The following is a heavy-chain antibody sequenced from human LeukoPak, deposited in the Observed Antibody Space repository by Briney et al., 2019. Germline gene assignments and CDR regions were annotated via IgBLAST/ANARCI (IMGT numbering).Heavy chain of an antibody. V-gene: IGHV1-69*05. Sequence: GSSVKVSCKASGGTFSSYAIRWVRQAPGQGLEWMVRIIPIFGTANYAQKFQGRVTITTDESTSTAYMELSSLRSEDTAVYYCARDREGVVVTAKGAFDIWGQGTMVTVSS. J-gene: IGHJ3*02. D-gene: IGHD2-21*02. CDR3: ARDREGVVVTAKGAFDI. CDR2: IIPIFGTA. CDR1: GGTFSSYA.